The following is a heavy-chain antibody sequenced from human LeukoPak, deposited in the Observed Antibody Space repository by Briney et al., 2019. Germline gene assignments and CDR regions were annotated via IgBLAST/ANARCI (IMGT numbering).Heavy chain of an antibody. CDR2: IKQDGSEK. CDR1: GFTFSAYW. Sequence: PGGSLRLSCAASGFTFSAYWMTWVRQAPGKGLEWVANIKQDGSEKYYVDSVKGRFTISRDNANNSLYLQMNSLRAEDTAVYYCAAGMLKYTVTYPCSCWGQGTLVTVSS. CDR3: AAGMLKYTVTYPCSC. D-gene: IGHD2-8*01. V-gene: IGHV3-7*01. J-gene: IGHJ4*02.